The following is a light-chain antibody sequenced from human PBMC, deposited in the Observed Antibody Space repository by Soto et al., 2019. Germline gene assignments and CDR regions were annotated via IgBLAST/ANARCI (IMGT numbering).Light chain of an antibody. V-gene: IGLV2-14*01. Sequence: QSVLTQPASVSGSPGQSITISCTGTSSDVGGYKYVSWYQQYPGKAPKLIIYEVSNRPSGVSNRFSGSKSGNTASLTISGLQAEDEADYYCCSFTSSTTYVFGTGTKLTVL. J-gene: IGLJ1*01. CDR1: SSDVGGYKY. CDR3: CSFTSSTTYV. CDR2: EVS.